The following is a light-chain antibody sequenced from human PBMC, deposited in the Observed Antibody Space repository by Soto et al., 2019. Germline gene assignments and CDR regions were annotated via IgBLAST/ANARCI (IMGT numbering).Light chain of an antibody. J-gene: IGLJ1*01. CDR3: SSYKTSSTRV. Sequence: QSALTQPASVSGSPGQSITISCTGTSSDVGAYDFVSWYQQHPDKAPKLMIYEVRNRPSGVSNRFSGSKSVNTATLTISGLQAEYEADYYCSSYKTSSTRVFGTGTEVTVL. V-gene: IGLV2-14*03. CDR1: SSDVGAYDF. CDR2: EVR.